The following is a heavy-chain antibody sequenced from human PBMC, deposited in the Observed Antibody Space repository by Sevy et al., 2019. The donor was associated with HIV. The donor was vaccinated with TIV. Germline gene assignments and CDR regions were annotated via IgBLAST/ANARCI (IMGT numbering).Heavy chain of an antibody. V-gene: IGHV3-30*18. CDR1: GFTFSSYA. J-gene: IGHJ1*01. D-gene: IGHD3-10*01. CDR3: AKDHNLWSEGGFLHH. Sequence: GGSLRLSCAASGFTFSSYAIHWVRQAPGKGLEWVAVISYDGNNKYYADSVQGRFTVSRDNSKNTLYVQMNSLRAEDTAVYYRAKDHNLWSEGGFLHHWGQGTLVTVS. CDR2: ISYDGNNK.